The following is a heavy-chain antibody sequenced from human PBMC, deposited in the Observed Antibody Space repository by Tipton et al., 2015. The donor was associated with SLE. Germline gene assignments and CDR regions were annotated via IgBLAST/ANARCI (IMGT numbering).Heavy chain of an antibody. CDR2: VHHSGTT. CDR1: GGSISSNNFH. CDR3: ARLVHYDLLTGYYNEGYSDY. V-gene: IGHV4-39*01. D-gene: IGHD3-9*01. J-gene: IGHJ4*02. Sequence: LRLSCTVSGGSISSNNFHWGWVRQSPGKGLEWIAKVHHSGTTPYNPSLNSRVTIFIDTPKNQFSLKLRCVTAADTAVYYCARLVHYDLLTGYYNEGYSDYWGQGTLVTVSS.